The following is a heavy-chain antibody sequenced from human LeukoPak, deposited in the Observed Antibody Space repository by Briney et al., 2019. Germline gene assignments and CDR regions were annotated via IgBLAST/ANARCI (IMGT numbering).Heavy chain of an antibody. Sequence: PSETLSLTCTVSGGSFSTYYWSWIRQPAGKGLEWIGRIYTSGSTNYIPSLKSRVTMSVDTSKNQFSLKLSSVTAADTAVYYCTREDDILRDNAFEIWGQGTTVTVSS. CDR3: TREDDILRDNAFEI. CDR2: IYTSGST. D-gene: IGHD2-8*01. CDR1: GGSFSTYY. V-gene: IGHV4-4*07. J-gene: IGHJ3*02.